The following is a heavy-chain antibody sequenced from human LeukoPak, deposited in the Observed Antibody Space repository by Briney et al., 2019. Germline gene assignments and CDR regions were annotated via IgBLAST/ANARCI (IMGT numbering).Heavy chain of an antibody. J-gene: IGHJ4*02. CDR3: ARDRAPWAGIAVAGPDY. Sequence: ASVKVSCKASGYTFTGYYMHWVRQAPGQGLEWMGWINPNSGGTNYAQKLQGRVTMTTDTSTSTAYMELRSLRSDDTAVYYCARDRAPWAGIAVAGPDYWGQGTLVTVSS. D-gene: IGHD6-19*01. CDR2: INPNSGGT. CDR1: GYTFTGYY. V-gene: IGHV1-2*02.